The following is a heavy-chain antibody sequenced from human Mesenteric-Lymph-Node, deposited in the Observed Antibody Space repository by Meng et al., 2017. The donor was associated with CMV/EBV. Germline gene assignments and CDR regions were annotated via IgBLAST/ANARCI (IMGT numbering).Heavy chain of an antibody. CDR3: AKDPYYDFWSGYYYFDY. D-gene: IGHD3-3*01. CDR2: ISGNGGFT. Sequence: FTCTSYAMSWVRQAPGKGLEWVSGISGNGGFTYYADSVKGRFTISRDNSKNTLFLQMNSLRAEDTAVYYCAKDPYYDFWSGYYYFDYWGQGTLVTVSS. V-gene: IGHV3-23*01. J-gene: IGHJ4*02. CDR1: FTCTSYA.